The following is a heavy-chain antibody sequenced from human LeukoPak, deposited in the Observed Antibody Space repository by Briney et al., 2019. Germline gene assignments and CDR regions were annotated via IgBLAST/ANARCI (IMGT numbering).Heavy chain of an antibody. CDR3: VRDRGISFYFDY. CDR1: GFPFTTYN. Sequence: GGSLRLSCAVSGFPFTTYNMNWVRQAPGQGLEWVSYIDSSSSTIYYADSVKGRFTVSRDNAKNSLDLQMNSLRSEDTAVYYCVRDRGISFYFDYWGQGTLVTVSS. D-gene: IGHD3-16*02. CDR2: IDSSSSTI. J-gene: IGHJ4*02. V-gene: IGHV3-48*01.